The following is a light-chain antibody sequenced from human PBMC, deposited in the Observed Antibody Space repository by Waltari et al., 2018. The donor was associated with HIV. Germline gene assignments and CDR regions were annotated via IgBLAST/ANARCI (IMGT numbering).Light chain of an antibody. CDR2: EVI. Sequence: QSALTQPPSASGSPGQSVTISCTGTSSDVGGYNYVSWYQQPPGKAPKYLIYEVIKRPSGVPDRFSGSKSGNTASLTVSGLQAEDEADYYCSSYAGSNWVFGGGTKLTVL. V-gene: IGLV2-8*01. CDR1: SSDVGGYNY. CDR3: SSYAGSNWV. J-gene: IGLJ3*02.